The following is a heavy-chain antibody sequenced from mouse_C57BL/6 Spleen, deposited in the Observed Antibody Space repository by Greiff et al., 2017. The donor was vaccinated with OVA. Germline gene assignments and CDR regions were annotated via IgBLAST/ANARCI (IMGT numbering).Heavy chain of an antibody. D-gene: IGHD2-1*01. CDR3: ARGGVGNYDY. Sequence: QVQLQQPGAELVMPGASVKLSCKASGYTFTSYWMHWVKQRPGPGLEWIGEIDPSDSYTNYNQKFKGKSTLTVDKSSSTAYMQLSSLTSEDSAAYYCARGGVGNYDYWGQGTTLTVSS. V-gene: IGHV1-69*01. J-gene: IGHJ2*01. CDR2: IDPSDSYT. CDR1: GYTFTSYW.